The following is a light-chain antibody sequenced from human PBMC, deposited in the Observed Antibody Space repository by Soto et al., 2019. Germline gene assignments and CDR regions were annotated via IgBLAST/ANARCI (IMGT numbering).Light chain of an antibody. V-gene: IGKV3-15*01. J-gene: IGKJ1*01. CDR1: QSVSNN. Sequence: ILMTQSPATLSVSPGERATLSCRASQSVSNNLAWYQQKPGQAPRLLIYDASTRATGIPARFSGSGSGTEFTLTISGLQSEDFAVYYCQQYNSWPPWTFGQGTNVEIK. CDR2: DAS. CDR3: QQYNSWPPWT.